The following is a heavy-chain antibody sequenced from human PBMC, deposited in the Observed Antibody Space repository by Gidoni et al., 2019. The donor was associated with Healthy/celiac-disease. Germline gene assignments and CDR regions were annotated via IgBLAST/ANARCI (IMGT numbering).Heavy chain of an antibody. CDR1: GLTFSDYY. V-gene: IGHV3-11*01. Sequence: QVQLVESGGGLVKPGGSLRRACAASGLTFSDYYMSWIRQAPGKGLEWVSYISSSGSTIYYADSLKGRFTISRDNAKNSLYLQMNSLRAEDTAVYYCARDPSYYYDTPWGQGTLVTVSS. CDR2: ISSSGSTI. CDR3: ARDPSYYYDTP. J-gene: IGHJ5*02. D-gene: IGHD3-22*01.